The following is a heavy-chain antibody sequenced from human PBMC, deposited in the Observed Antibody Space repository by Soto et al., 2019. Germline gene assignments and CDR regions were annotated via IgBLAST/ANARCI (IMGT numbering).Heavy chain of an antibody. CDR3: ARLEGLATISYYFDY. CDR1: GGSISSSSYY. D-gene: IGHD3-9*01. Sequence: QLQLQESGPGLVKPSETLSLTCTVSGGSISSSSYYWGWIRQPPGKGLEWIGSIYYSGLTYYNPSLKSRVTMSVDKSKNQFSLKLRSLTAADTAVYYCARLEGLATISYYFDYWGQGTLVTVSS. CDR2: IYYSGLT. J-gene: IGHJ4*02. V-gene: IGHV4-39*01.